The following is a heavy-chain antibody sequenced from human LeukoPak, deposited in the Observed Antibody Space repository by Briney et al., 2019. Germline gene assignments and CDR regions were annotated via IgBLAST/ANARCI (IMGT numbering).Heavy chain of an antibody. V-gene: IGHV3-30*04. Sequence: PGGSLRLSCAASGFTFSSYAMHWVRQAPGKGLEWVAVISYDGSNKYYADSVKGRFTISRDNSKNTLYLQMNSLRADDTAVYYCARDMAAAGTGDAFDIWGQGTMVTVSS. CDR1: GFTFSSYA. CDR3: ARDMAAAGTGDAFDI. CDR2: ISYDGSNK. J-gene: IGHJ3*02. D-gene: IGHD6-13*01.